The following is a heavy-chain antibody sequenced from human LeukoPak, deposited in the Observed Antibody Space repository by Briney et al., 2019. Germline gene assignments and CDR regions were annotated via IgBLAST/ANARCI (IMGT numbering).Heavy chain of an antibody. CDR1: GGSIGSYY. CDR2: IYYSGST. CDR3: ARAWGDIVVVPAAPYGMDV. D-gene: IGHD2-2*01. V-gene: IGHV4-59*01. Sequence: SETLSLTXXXXGGSIGSYYWSWIRQPPGKGLEWIGYIYYSGSTNYDPSLKSRVTISVDTSKNQFSLKLSSVTAADTAVYYCARAWGDIVVVPAAPYGMDVWGQGTTVTVSS. J-gene: IGHJ6*02.